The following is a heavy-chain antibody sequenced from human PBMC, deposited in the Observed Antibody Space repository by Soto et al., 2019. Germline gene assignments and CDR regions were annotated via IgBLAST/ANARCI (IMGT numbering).Heavy chain of an antibody. CDR2: IFQSGSV. CDR1: GDSISNNFW. V-gene: IGHV4-4*02. D-gene: IGHD3-16*02. J-gene: IGHJ4*02. CDR3: AGRIGRGKFYRLDY. Sequence: SETLSLTCDVSGDSISNNFWWTWVRQSPGKRLEWIGEIFQSGSVNYNPSLNSRVTISVDKSKNQFSLNSNSVTAADTAIYYCAGRIGRGKFYRLDYWGQGALVTVSS.